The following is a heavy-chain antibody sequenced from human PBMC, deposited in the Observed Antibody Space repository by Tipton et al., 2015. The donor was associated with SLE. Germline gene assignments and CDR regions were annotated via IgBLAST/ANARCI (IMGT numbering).Heavy chain of an antibody. Sequence: TLSLTCTVSGDSISSGYSWGWIRQPLPGKGLEWIGTIDHSENTDYNPSLKSRVTIPLDTSKNQFSLKLSSVAAADTAVYYCVRDITMVPYVWFDPWGQGILVTASS. CDR1: GDSISSGYS. CDR3: VRDITMVPYVWFDP. V-gene: IGHV4-38-2*02. D-gene: IGHD3-10*01. J-gene: IGHJ5*02. CDR2: IDHSENT.